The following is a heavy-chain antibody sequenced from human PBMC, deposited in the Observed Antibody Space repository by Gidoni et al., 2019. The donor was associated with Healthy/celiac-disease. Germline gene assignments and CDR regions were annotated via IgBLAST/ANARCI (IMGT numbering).Heavy chain of an antibody. CDR1: GFTFSSYD. Sequence: EVQLVESGGGLVQPGGSLRLSCAASGFTFSSYDMHWVRQATGKGLEWVSAIGTAGDPYYPGSVKGRFTISRENAKNSLYLQMNSLRAGDTAVYYCASGGYSSSWYGYYYMDVWGKGTTVTVSS. CDR3: ASGGYSSSWYGYYYMDV. V-gene: IGHV3-13*05. D-gene: IGHD6-13*01. CDR2: IGTAGDP. J-gene: IGHJ6*03.